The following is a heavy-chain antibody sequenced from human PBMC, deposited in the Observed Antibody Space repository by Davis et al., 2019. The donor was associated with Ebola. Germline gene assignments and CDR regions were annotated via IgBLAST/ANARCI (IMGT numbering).Heavy chain of an antibody. Sequence: PSETLSLTCTVSGGSISSSSYYWGWIRQPPGKGLEWIGSIYYSGSTNYNPSLKSRVTISVDTSKNQFSLKLSSVTAADTAVYYRARGLEGRRWGQGTLVTVSS. CDR3: ARGLEGRR. D-gene: IGHD2-15*01. CDR1: GGSISSSSYY. J-gene: IGHJ4*02. CDR2: IYYSGST. V-gene: IGHV4-39*07.